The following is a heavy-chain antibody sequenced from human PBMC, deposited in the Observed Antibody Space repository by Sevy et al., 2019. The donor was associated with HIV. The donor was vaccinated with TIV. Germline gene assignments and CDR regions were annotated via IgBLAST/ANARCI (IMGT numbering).Heavy chain of an antibody. V-gene: IGHV3-21*01. CDR3: ARDKTILEGRYGMDV. Sequence: GGSLRLSCAASGFTFSSYNMNWVRQAPGKGLEWVSFVFSSSSYIYYADSVKGRFTISRDNAKNSPYLQMNSLRAEDTVVYYCARDKTILEGRYGMDVWGQGTTVTVSS. CDR2: VFSSSSYI. J-gene: IGHJ6*02. D-gene: IGHD3-3*01. CDR1: GFTFSSYN.